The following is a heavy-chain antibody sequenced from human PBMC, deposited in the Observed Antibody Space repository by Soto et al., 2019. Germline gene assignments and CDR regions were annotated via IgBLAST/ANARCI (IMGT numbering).Heavy chain of an antibody. CDR1: GGSISSGTYH. CDR2: IYYSGST. J-gene: IGHJ4*02. V-gene: IGHV4-31*03. Sequence: QVQLQESGPGLVKPSQTLSLTCTVSGGSISSGTYHWSWIRHHPGKGLEWIGYIYYSGSTYYNPSLKSRLTISVDTSKIQFSRRLSSVTAADTAVYYCAREMNYYDTSGDSYFDYWGQGTLVTVSS. D-gene: IGHD3-22*01. CDR3: AREMNYYDTSGDSYFDY.